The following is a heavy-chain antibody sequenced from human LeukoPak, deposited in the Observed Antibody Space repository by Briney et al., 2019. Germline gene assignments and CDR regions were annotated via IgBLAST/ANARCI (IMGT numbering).Heavy chain of an antibody. V-gene: IGHV3-23*01. CDR3: AKDGNWARFED. J-gene: IGHJ4*02. CDR2: ITSRSTT. D-gene: IGHD7-27*01. Sequence: KSGGSLRLSCAASGFIFSHYGMNWVRQAPGKGLEWVSGITSRSTTYYADSVKGRFTISRDNSKNMVWLQINSPTAEDTATYYCAKDGNWARFEDWGQGTLVTVSS. CDR1: GFIFSHYG.